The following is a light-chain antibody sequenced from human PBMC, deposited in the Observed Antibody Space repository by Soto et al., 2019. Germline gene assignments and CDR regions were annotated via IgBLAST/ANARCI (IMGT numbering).Light chain of an antibody. CDR1: SSDVGSYNL. CDR2: EGS. Sequence: QSALTQPASVSGSPGQSITISCTGTSSDVGSYNLVSWYQQHPGKAPKLMIYEGSKRPLGVSNRVSGSKSGNTASLTISGLQVEDEAEYYCCSYAGSSTFVVFGGGTKLTVL. V-gene: IGLV2-23*01. J-gene: IGLJ2*01. CDR3: CSYAGSSTFVV.